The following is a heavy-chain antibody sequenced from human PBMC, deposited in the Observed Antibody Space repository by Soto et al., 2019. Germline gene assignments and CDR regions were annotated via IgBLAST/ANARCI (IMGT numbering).Heavy chain of an antibody. CDR1: GFTFSSYG. D-gene: IGHD5-12*01. CDR3: ARDTDSGYGIADY. Sequence: QVQLVESGGGVVQPGRSLRLSCAASGFTFSSYGMHWVRQAPGKGLEWVAVIWYDGSNKYYADSVKGRFTISRDNSKNTLYLQMNSLRAEDTAVYYCARDTDSGYGIADYWGKGTLVTVSS. J-gene: IGHJ4*02. CDR2: IWYDGSNK. V-gene: IGHV3-33*01.